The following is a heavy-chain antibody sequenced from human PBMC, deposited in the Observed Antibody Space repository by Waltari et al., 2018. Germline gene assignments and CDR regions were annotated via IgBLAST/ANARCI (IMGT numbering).Heavy chain of an antibody. CDR3: AAESPGTDDRFYYYHIMDF. CDR2: FYPEGVQT. V-gene: IGHV1-24*01. J-gene: IGHJ6*02. CDR1: GLTLNDLS. Sequence: QVQLLQSGAEVKTPGASVKVSCKVSGLTLNDLSMQWVRQLPGEGLQWMGGFYPEGVQTVVGQAYHVRITMTEDTSTDTAYMGLNNLTSEDTAVYYCAAESPGTDDRFYYYHIMDFWGQGTTVTVSS.